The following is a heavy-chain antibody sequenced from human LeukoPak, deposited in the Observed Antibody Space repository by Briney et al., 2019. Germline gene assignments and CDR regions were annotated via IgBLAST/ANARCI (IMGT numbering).Heavy chain of an antibody. D-gene: IGHD3-22*01. J-gene: IGHJ5*02. V-gene: IGHV3-7*01. Sequence: AGGSLRLSCAASGFTFSSSWVSWVRQAPGKGLEWVANIKEDGSEKCYVEPVKGRFSISRDNAKNSLYLQMNSLRVEDTAVYYCTRGRLTMTWGQGTLVTVSS. CDR1: GFTFSSSW. CDR2: IKEDGSEK. CDR3: TRGRLTMT.